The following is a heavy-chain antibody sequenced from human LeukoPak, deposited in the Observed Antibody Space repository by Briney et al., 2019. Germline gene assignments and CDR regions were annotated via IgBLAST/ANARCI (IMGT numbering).Heavy chain of an antibody. J-gene: IGHJ4*02. CDR2: ISGSGGST. CDR1: GFTFSSYA. CDR3: AKGYYDYVWGSYCFDY. Sequence: PGGSLRLSCAASGFTFSSYAMSWVRQAPGKGLEWVSAISGSGGSTYYADSVKGRFTISRDNSRDTLYLQMNRLRAEDTAVYYCAKGYYDYVWGSYCFDYWGQGTLVTVSS. V-gene: IGHV3-23*01. D-gene: IGHD3-16*01.